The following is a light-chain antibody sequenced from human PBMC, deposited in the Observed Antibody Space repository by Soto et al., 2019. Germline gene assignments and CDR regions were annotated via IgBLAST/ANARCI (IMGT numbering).Light chain of an antibody. CDR2: DAS. CDR1: QSVSDY. V-gene: IGKV3-11*01. J-gene: IGKJ4*01. CDR3: QQRVNWPPT. Sequence: ETVLTPAPASLSLSPGERVTLSCRGGQSVSDYLAWYQQKPGQPPSLLFFDASNRVTGVPDRFSGGGSGTDFTLIISNLEPEDFAVYYCQQRVNWPPTFGGGTKVDIK.